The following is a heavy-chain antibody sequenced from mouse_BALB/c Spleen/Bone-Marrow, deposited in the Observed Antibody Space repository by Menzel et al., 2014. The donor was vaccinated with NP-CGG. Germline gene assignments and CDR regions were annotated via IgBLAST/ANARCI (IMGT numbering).Heavy chain of an antibody. J-gene: IGHJ2*01. V-gene: IGHV1-80*01. CDR1: GYVFSTYW. CDR2: IYPGDGDT. CDR3: ARGGISVDY. Sequence: QVQLQQPGAELVRPGSSVKISCESSGYVFSTYWINWVKQRPGQGLEWIGQIYPGDGDTDYNGKFKDKATLTADKFSNTAYMQLSSLTSEDSAVYFCARGGISVDYWGQGTTLTVSS.